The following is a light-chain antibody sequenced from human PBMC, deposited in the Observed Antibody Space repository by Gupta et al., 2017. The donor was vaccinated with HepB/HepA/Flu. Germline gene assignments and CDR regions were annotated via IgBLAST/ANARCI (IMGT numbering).Light chain of an antibody. CDR3: QQANTVPLT. J-gene: IGKJ3*01. Sequence: ILMPHSPSSVSASVGDRVTITCRASQGISNRLAWYQQQPGKAPKFLMYVVSSLQNGVPSRFSGSGSGTDFTLIISSLQPEDVGTYYCQQANTVPLTFGPGTKVEI. CDR1: QGISNR. CDR2: VVS. V-gene: IGKV1-12*01.